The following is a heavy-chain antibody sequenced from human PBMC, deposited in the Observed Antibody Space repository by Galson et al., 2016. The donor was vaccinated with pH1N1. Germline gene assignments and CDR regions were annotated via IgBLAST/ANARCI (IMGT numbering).Heavy chain of an antibody. Sequence: PALVKPPQTLTLTCNFSGFSVRSSGMGVGWIRQPPGEGLEWLAVIYWDDDKRYSPSLKSRLTITKDTSKNQVVLKMTNMDPADTATYYCAHREVMITNAFDFWGQGTKVTVSS. CDR3: AHREVMITNAFDF. CDR1: GFSVRSSGMG. V-gene: IGHV2-5*02. CDR2: IYWDDDK. J-gene: IGHJ3*01. D-gene: IGHD3-16*01.